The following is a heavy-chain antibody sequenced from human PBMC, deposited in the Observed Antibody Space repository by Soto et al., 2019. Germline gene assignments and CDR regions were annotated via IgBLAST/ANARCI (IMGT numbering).Heavy chain of an antibody. CDR1: GFTFESYA. CDR2: ISWNSGSI. V-gene: IGHV3-9*01. CDR3: VKDIHEQWLVSHFEY. J-gene: IGHJ4*02. Sequence: EVQLVESGGGSVQPGRSLRLSCVASGFTFESYAMHWVRQVPGKGLEWVSGISWNSGSIGYEDSVKGRFTISRDNAQKSLYLEMNSLRVEDTAFYHCVKDIHEQWLVSHFEYWGQGALVTVSS. D-gene: IGHD6-19*01.